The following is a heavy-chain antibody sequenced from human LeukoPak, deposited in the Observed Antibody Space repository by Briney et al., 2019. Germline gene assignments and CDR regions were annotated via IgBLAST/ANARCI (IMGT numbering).Heavy chain of an antibody. Sequence: GGSLRLSCAASGFTFSDHYMSWNRQAPGKGLEWVSFISASGDTIYYADSVKGRFTISRDNARNSLYLQMISLRAEDAAVYYCAARSVASNPEAYWGQGTLVTVSS. CDR1: GFTFSDHY. D-gene: IGHD5-24*01. J-gene: IGHJ4*02. CDR3: AARSVASNPEAY. V-gene: IGHV3-11*01. CDR2: ISASGDTI.